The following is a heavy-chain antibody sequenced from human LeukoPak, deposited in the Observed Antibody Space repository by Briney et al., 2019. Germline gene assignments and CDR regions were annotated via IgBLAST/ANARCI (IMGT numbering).Heavy chain of an antibody. CDR3: ARRVAVADVGGDFDY. D-gene: IGHD6-19*01. J-gene: IGHJ4*02. V-gene: IGHV4-38-2*02. CDR2: MSQSGKT. CDR1: GYSISNGFY. Sequence: SETLSLTCSVSGYSISNGFYWGWVRQPPGKGLEWIASMSQSGKTYYNPSLKSRVTMSVDTSKNQFSLKLTSVTAADTALYYCARRVAVADVGGDFDYWGQGTLVTVSS.